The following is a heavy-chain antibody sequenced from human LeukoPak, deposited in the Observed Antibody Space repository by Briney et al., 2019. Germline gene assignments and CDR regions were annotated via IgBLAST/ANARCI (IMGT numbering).Heavy chain of an antibody. CDR2: IYTSGST. D-gene: IGHD3-10*01. CDR3: ARLNPYYYGSESSPS. V-gene: IGHV4-61*02. Sequence: PSQTLSLTCTVSGGSISSGSYYWSWIRQPAGKGLEWIGRIYTSGSTNYNPSLKSRVTISVDTSKNQFSLKLSSMTAADTAVYYCARLNPYYYGSESSPSWGQGTLVTVSS. J-gene: IGHJ5*02. CDR1: GGSISSGSYY.